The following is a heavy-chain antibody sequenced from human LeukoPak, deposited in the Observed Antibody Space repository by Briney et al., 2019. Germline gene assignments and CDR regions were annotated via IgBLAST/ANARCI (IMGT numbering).Heavy chain of an antibody. CDR1: GFTFDNYG. V-gene: IGHV3-20*04. CDR3: ARDYWSYSSSWYGNFDY. Sequence: GGSLRLSCAASGFTFDNYGMSWVRQAPGKGLEWVSGINWNGGSTGYADSVKGRFTISRDNAKNSLYLQMNSLRAEDTALYYCARDYWSYSSSWYGNFDYWGQGTLVTVSS. CDR2: INWNGGST. D-gene: IGHD6-13*01. J-gene: IGHJ4*02.